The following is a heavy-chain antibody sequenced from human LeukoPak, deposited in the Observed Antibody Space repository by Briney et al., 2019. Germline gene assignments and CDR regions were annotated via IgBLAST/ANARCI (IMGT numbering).Heavy chain of an antibody. CDR3: ARVHIVVVPAAITGTIYYYYGMDV. Sequence: SETLSLTCTVSGGSISSYYWSWIRQPPGKGLEWIAYISDIGSINYNPSLKSRVTISLDTFKNQFSLKLSSVTAADTAVYYCARVHIVVVPAAITGTIYYYYGMDVWGQGTTVTVSS. CDR1: GGSISSYY. J-gene: IGHJ6*02. D-gene: IGHD2-2*02. V-gene: IGHV4-59*12. CDR2: ISDIGSI.